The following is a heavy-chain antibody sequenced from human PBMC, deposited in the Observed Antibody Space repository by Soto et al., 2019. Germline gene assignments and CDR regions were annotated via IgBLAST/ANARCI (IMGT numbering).Heavy chain of an antibody. CDR2: ISHGGNEK. J-gene: IGHJ6*02. CDR3: AKGSSDRGYYYFAMDV. CDR1: GFIFSSYA. V-gene: IGHV3-30*18. Sequence: QVQLLESGGGVVQPGRSLRLSCAASGFIFSSYAMHWVRQAPGKGLAWVAVISHGGNEKYYADSVEGRFTISRDNSKNMVYLQMNGMRPEDTAVYYCAKGSSDRGYYYFAMDVWGQGTTVTVSS. D-gene: IGHD3-10*01.